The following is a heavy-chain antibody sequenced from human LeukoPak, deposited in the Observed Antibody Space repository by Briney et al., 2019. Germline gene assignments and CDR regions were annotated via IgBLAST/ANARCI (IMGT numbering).Heavy chain of an antibody. V-gene: IGHV3-74*01. D-gene: IGHD6-19*01. CDR2: INSDGSST. CDR1: GFTFSTYW. CDR3: ARVTVAGTNYLDY. J-gene: IGHJ4*02. Sequence: GSLRLSCAASGFTFSTYWVHWVRLAPGKGLVWVSRINSDGSSTTYADSAKGRFTISRDNAKNTLYLQMNSLRAEDTAVYYCARVTVAGTNYLDYWGQGTLVTVSS.